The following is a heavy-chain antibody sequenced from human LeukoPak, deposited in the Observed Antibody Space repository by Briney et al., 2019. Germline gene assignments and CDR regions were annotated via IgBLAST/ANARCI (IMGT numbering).Heavy chain of an antibody. D-gene: IGHD6-19*01. J-gene: IGHJ5*02. CDR3: ARDRYSSGWYNWFDP. Sequence: SVKVSCKASGGTFSSYAISWVRQAPGQGLEWLGGIIPIFGTANYAQKFQGRVTITADKSTSTAYMELSSLRSEDTAVYYCARDRYSSGWYNWFDPWGQGTLVTVSS. CDR1: GGTFSSYA. CDR2: IIPIFGTA. V-gene: IGHV1-69*06.